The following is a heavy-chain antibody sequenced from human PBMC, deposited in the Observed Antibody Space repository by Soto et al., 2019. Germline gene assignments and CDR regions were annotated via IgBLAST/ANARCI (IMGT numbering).Heavy chain of an antibody. D-gene: IGHD3-3*01. CDR1: GYTFTSYG. Sequence: ASVKVSCKASGYTFTSYGISWVRQAPGQGLEWMGWISAYNGNTNYAQKLQGRVTMTTDTSTSTAYMELRSLRSDDTAVYYCARDRTITIFGVASAVYFDYWGQGTLVTVSS. J-gene: IGHJ4*02. CDR2: ISAYNGNT. V-gene: IGHV1-18*01. CDR3: ARDRTITIFGVASAVYFDY.